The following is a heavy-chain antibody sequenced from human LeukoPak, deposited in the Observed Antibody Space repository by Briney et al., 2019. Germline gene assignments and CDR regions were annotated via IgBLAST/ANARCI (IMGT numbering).Heavy chain of an antibody. CDR3: ARDGGYYYDSSGYVGY. D-gene: IGHD3-22*01. CDR2: INWNGGST. V-gene: IGHV3-20*04. J-gene: IGHJ4*02. Sequence: GGSLRLSCAASGFTFDAYGMSWVRQAPGKGLEWVSGINWNGGSTGYADSVKGRFTISRDNAKNSLYLQMNSLRAEDTALYYCARDGGYYYDSSGYVGYWGQGTLVTVSS. CDR1: GFTFDAYG.